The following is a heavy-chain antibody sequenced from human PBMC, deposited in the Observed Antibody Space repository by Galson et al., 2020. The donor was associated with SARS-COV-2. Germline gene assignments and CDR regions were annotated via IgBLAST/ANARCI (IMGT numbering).Heavy chain of an antibody. CDR3: AKGGGYYYYYYMDV. D-gene: IGHD3-16*01. Sequence: QLGESLKISCAASGFTFSSYAMHWVRQAPGKGLEWVAVISYDGSNKYYADSVKGRFTISRDNSKNTLYLQMNSLRAEDTAVYYCAKGGGYYYYYYMDVWGKGTTVTVSS. CDR1: GFTFSSYA. CDR2: ISYDGSNK. J-gene: IGHJ6*03. V-gene: IGHV3-30*04.